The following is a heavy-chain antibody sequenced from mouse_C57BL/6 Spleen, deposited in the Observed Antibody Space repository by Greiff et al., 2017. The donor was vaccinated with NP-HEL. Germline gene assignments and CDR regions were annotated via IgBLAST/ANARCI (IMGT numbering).Heavy chain of an antibody. CDR2: ISDGGSYT. CDR1: GFTFSSYA. V-gene: IGHV5-4*01. J-gene: IGHJ3*01. Sequence: DVKLVESGGGLVKPGGSLKLSCAASGFTFSSYAMSWVRQTPEKRLEWVATISDGGSYTYYPDNVKGRFTISRDNAKNNLYLQMSHLKSEDTAMYYCARDRVLLRGGFAYWGQGTLVTVSA. CDR3: ARDRVLLRGGFAY. D-gene: IGHD1-1*01.